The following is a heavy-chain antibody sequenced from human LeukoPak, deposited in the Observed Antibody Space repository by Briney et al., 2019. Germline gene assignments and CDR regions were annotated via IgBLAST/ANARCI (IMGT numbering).Heavy chain of an antibody. CDR3: ARARYGGNYYFDY. D-gene: IGHD4-23*01. CDR2: INSDGSST. J-gene: IGHJ4*02. V-gene: IGHV3-74*01. CDR1: GFTLSSNW. Sequence: GGSLTLTCTVSGFTLSSNWKHWVRQAPGKGLVWVSRINSDGSSTSYADSVKGRFTISRDNAKNTLYLQMNSLRAEDTAVYYCARARYGGNYYFDYWGQGTLVTVSS.